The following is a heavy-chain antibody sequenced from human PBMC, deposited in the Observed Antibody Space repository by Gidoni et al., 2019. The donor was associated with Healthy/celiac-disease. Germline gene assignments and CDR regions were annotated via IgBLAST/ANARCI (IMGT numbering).Heavy chain of an antibody. D-gene: IGHD3-10*01. CDR3: ARDPGGSGSYYKDPADY. V-gene: IGHV1-18*01. J-gene: IGHJ4*02. Sequence: QVQLVQSGAEVKQPGASVKVSCKASGYTFPSYGISWVRQAPGQGLEWMGWISAYNGNTNYAQKLQGRVTMTTDTSTSTAYMELRSLRSDDTAVYYCARDPGGSGSYYKDPADYCGQGTLFTVSS. CDR1: GYTFPSYG. CDR2: ISAYNGNT.